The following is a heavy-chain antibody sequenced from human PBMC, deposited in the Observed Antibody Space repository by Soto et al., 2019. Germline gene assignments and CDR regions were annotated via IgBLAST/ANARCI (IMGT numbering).Heavy chain of an antibody. D-gene: IGHD3-3*01. CDR2: IIPIFGTA. J-gene: IGHJ4*02. V-gene: IGHV1-69*01. CDR3: ARHLYYFDFCSGLHVFDY. CDR1: GGTFSSYA. Sequence: QVQLVQSGAEVKKPGSSVKVSCKASGGTFSSYAISWVRQAPGQGLEWMGGIIPIFGTASYAQKFQGRVTITADESTSTAYMELSSLRSEDTAVYYCARHLYYFDFCSGLHVFDYWGQGTLVTVSS.